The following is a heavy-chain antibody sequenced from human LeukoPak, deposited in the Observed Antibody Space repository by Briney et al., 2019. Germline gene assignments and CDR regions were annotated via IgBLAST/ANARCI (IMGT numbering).Heavy chain of an antibody. Sequence: PSETLSLTCAVYGGSFSGYYWSWIRQPPGKGLEWIGEINHSGSTNYNPSLKSRVTISVDTSKNQFSLKLSSVTAADTAVYYCARGLGTTPTPYYGSGIDYWGQGTLVTVSS. CDR1: GGSFSGYY. J-gene: IGHJ4*02. CDR3: ARGLGTTPTPYYGSGIDY. D-gene: IGHD3-10*01. V-gene: IGHV4-34*01. CDR2: INHSGST.